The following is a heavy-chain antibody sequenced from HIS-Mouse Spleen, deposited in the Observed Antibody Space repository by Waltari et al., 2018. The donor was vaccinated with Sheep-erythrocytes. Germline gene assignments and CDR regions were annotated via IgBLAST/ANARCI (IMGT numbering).Heavy chain of an antibody. J-gene: IGHJ1*01. D-gene: IGHD4-17*01. CDR2: ISYEGSNK. CDR1: GFTFSSYA. V-gene: IGHV3-30-3*01. CDR3: ASDYGDDGEYFQH. Sequence: QVQLVESGGGVVQPGRSLRLSCAASGFTFSSYAMHWFRQAPGKGMGWVEVISYEGSNKYYADAVKGRFTISRDNSKNTRYLQMNSLRAEDTAVYYCASDYGDDGEYFQHWGQGTLVTVSS.